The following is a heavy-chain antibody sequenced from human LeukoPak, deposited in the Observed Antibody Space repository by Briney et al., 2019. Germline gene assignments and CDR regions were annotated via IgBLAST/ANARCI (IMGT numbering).Heavy chain of an antibody. Sequence: GGSLRLSCAASGFTFSSYSMNWVRQAPGKGLEWVSYISSSGSTIYYADSVKGRFTISRDNAKNSLYLQMNSLRAEDTAVYYCARRYCSGGSCYLRESYYYYYMDVWGKGTTVTVSS. CDR3: ARRYCSGGSCYLRESYYYYYMDV. D-gene: IGHD2-15*01. J-gene: IGHJ6*03. V-gene: IGHV3-48*04. CDR2: ISSSGSTI. CDR1: GFTFSSYS.